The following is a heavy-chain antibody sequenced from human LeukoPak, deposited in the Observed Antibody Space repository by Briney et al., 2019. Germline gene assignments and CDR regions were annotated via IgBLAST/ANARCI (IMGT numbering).Heavy chain of an antibody. CDR2: IYHSGST. Sequence: PSETLSLTCTVSGGSISSGGYYWSWIRQPPGKGLEWIGYIYHSGSTYYNPSLKSRVTISVDRSKNQFSLKLSSVTAADTAVYYCARHSVTLVPDYWGQGTLVTVSS. D-gene: IGHD6-13*01. V-gene: IGHV4-30-2*01. CDR1: GGSISSGGYY. J-gene: IGHJ4*02. CDR3: ARHSVTLVPDY.